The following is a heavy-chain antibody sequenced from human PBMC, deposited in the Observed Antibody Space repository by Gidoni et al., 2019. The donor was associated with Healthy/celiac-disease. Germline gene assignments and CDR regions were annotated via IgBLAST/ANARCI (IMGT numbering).Heavy chain of an antibody. CDR2: IWYDGINK. V-gene: IGHV3-33*01. Sequence: QVQLVESGGGVGQPGRSLRLSCAASGFTFSSDGMHWVRQDQGKGLEWGAVIWYDGINKYYADFVKGRFTISRDKSKNTLYLQMNSLRSEDTAVYYCARDRTGQGSWFDYWGQGTLVTVSS. CDR3: ARDRTGQGSWFDY. CDR1: GFTFSSDG. D-gene: IGHD6-13*01. J-gene: IGHJ4*02.